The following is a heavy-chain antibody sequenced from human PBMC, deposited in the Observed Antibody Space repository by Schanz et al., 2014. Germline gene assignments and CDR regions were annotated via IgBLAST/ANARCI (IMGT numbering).Heavy chain of an antibody. J-gene: IGHJ1*01. Sequence: QGHLVQSGAEVKEPGASVKVSCRASGYTFRSYGINWVRQAPGQGLEWMGQINPNSGATIYAQNFQGRVTMTRDTSISTAYMELSRLRSDDTAVYYCAGATYSSSWYGGSEYFQHWGQGTLVTVSS. CDR3: AGATYSSSWYGGSEYFQH. CDR2: INPNSGAT. CDR1: GYTFRSYG. D-gene: IGHD6-13*01. V-gene: IGHV1-2*06.